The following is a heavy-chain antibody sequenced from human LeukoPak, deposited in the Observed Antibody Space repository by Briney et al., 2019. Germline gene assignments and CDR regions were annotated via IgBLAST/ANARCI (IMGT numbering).Heavy chain of an antibody. CDR2: INAGNGNT. D-gene: IGHD5-18*01. V-gene: IGHV1-3*01. CDR3: ARQDTAMVNFDY. Sequence: GASVKVSCKASGYTFTRYAMHWVRQAPGQRLEWMGWINAGNGNTKYSQKFQGRVTITRDTSASTAYMELSSLRSEDTAVYYCARQDTAMVNFDYWGQGTLVTVSS. J-gene: IGHJ4*02. CDR1: GYTFTRYA.